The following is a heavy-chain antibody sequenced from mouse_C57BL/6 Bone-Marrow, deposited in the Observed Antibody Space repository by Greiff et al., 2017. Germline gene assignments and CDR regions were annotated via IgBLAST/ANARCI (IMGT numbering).Heavy chain of an antibody. Sequence: EVQLQQSGPELVKPGASVKISCKASGYSFTGYYMNWVKQSPEKSLEWIGEINPSTGGTTYNQKFKAKATLTVDKSSSTAYMQLKSLTSEDSAVYYCARPDGSSLNYLDYWGQGTTLTVSS. D-gene: IGHD1-1*01. J-gene: IGHJ2*01. CDR3: ARPDGSSLNYLDY. CDR1: GYSFTGYY. CDR2: INPSTGGT. V-gene: IGHV1-42*01.